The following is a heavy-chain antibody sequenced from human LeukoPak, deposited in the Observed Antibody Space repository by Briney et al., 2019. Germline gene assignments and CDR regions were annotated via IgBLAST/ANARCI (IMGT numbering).Heavy chain of an antibody. V-gene: IGHV3-7*01. CDR2: INPDGSEK. Sequence: PGGSLRLSCAASGFAFSTYWMSWVRHAPGKGLEWVANINPDGSEKYYVDSAKGRFTISRDNAKNSLYLQMSSLRAEDTAVYYCARDEGGSYNYFWGQGTLVTVSS. CDR1: GFAFSTYW. J-gene: IGHJ4*02. D-gene: IGHD1-26*01. CDR3: ARDEGGSYNYF.